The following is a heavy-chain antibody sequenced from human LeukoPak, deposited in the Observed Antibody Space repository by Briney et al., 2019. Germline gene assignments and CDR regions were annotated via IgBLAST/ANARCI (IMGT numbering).Heavy chain of an antibody. V-gene: IGHV1-18*01. CDR2: ISAYNGNT. CDR3: ARDRCSSTSCYGPGGY. J-gene: IGHJ4*02. Sequence: ASVKVSCKASGYTFTSYGISWVRQAPGQGLEWMGWISAYNGNTNYAQKLQGRVTMTTDTSTSTAYMELRGLRSDDTAVYYCARDRCSSTSCYGPGGYWGQGTLVTVSS. CDR1: GYTFTSYG. D-gene: IGHD2-2*01.